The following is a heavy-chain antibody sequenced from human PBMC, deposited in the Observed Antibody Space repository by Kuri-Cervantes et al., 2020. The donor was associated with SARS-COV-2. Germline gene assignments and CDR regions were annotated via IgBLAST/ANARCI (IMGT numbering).Heavy chain of an antibody. J-gene: IGHJ4*02. CDR2: IIPTFDTA. D-gene: IGHD5-18*01. CDR1: GGTFSSYS. V-gene: IGHV1-69*13. Sequence: SVKVSCKASGGTFSSYSVNWVRQAPGQGLEWMGRIIPTFDTATYAQKFQGRVIFTADESSSTAYMEVNSLTSEDTAVFYCARNRRTGGYSFGFDLWGQGTLVT. CDR3: ARNRRTGGYSFGFDL.